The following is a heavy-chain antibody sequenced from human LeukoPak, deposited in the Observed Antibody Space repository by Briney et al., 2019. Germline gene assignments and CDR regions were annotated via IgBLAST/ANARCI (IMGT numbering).Heavy chain of an antibody. V-gene: IGHV3-23*01. CDR2: ISGSGGST. D-gene: IGHD6-13*01. J-gene: IGHJ4*02. Sequence: GGSLRLSCAASGFTSSSYAMSWVRQAPGKGLEWVSAISGSGGSTYYADSVKGRFTISRDNSKNTLYLQMNSLRAEDTAVYYCAKDNPYSSSWYPTYYFDYWGQGTLVTVSS. CDR3: AKDNPYSSSWYPTYYFDY. CDR1: GFTSSSYA.